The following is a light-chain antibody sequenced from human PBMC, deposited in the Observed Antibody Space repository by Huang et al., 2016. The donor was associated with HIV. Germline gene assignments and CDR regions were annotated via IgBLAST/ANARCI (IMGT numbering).Light chain of an antibody. CDR1: QRVSSN. Sequence: EIVMTQSPATLSVSPGERTTLSCRASQRVSSNLAWYQQKPGQAPRLLIYDASTRANGIPDRCSGSGSGTEFTLTISSRQSEDSAVYYCQQYNNWLTWTFGQGTKVEIK. CDR3: QQYNNWLTWT. V-gene: IGKV3-15*01. CDR2: DAS. J-gene: IGKJ1*01.